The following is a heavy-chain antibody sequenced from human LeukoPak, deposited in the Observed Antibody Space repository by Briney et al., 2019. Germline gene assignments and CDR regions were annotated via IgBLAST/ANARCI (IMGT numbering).Heavy chain of an antibody. CDR3: ARGWSTGSSWLFDY. J-gene: IGHJ4*02. CDR2: IYHSGST. Sequence: PSGTLSLTCAVSGGSISSSNWWSWVRQPPGKGLEWIGEIYHSGSTYYNPSLKSRVTISVDKSKNQFSLKLSSVTAADTAVYYCARGWSTGSSWLFDYWGQGTLVTVSS. CDR1: GGSISSSNW. D-gene: IGHD6-13*01. V-gene: IGHV4-4*02.